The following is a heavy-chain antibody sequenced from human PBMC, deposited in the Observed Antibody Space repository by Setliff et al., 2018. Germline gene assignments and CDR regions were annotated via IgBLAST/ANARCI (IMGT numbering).Heavy chain of an antibody. J-gene: IGHJ5*02. Sequence: ASVKVSCKASGYTFTGYYMHWVRQAPGQGLEWMGIINPSGGSTSYAQKFQGRVTMTRDTSTSTVYMELRSLRSDDTAVYYCALEEYTSRWTKRFDPWGQGTLVTVSS. D-gene: IGHD6-13*01. V-gene: IGHV1-46*01. CDR3: ALEEYTSRWTKRFDP. CDR1: GYTFTGYY. CDR2: INPSGGST.